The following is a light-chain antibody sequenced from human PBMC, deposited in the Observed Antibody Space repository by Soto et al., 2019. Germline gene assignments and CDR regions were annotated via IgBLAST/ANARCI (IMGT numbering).Light chain of an antibody. V-gene: IGKV3-15*01. Sequence: EIVMTQSPATRSLSPGERATLSWGASQSVSSDLAWYQQKPGQAPRLLIYGASTRATGIPARFSGSGSGTEFTLTISSLQSEDFAVYYCQQYNNWPWTFGQGTKVDIK. CDR1: QSVSSD. CDR2: GAS. J-gene: IGKJ1*01. CDR3: QQYNNWPWT.